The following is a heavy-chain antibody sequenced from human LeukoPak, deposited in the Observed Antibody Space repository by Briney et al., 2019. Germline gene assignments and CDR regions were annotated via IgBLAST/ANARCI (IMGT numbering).Heavy chain of an antibody. V-gene: IGHV1-2*02. Sequence: ASVKVSCKASGYTFTGYYMHWVRQAPGQGLEWMGWINPNSGGTNYAQKFQGGVTMTRDTSISTAYMELSRLRSDDTAVYYCAINLVGAIYYFDYWGQGTLVTVSS. CDR2: INPNSGGT. D-gene: IGHD1-26*01. J-gene: IGHJ4*02. CDR1: GYTFTGYY. CDR3: AINLVGAIYYFDY.